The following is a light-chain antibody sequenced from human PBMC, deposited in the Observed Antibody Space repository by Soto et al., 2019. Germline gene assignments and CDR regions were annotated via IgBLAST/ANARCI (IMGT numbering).Light chain of an antibody. V-gene: IGKV1-16*02. CDR1: QAITNY. Sequence: IQMAQSPSSLSASVGDTVTITCRASQAITNYYLAWFQHKPGKAPKALIYAASSLQRGVPSKFSGSGSGTDFTLTISSLQPEDSATYYCQQYHAYPLTFGGGTKVEIK. CDR3: QQYHAYPLT. J-gene: IGKJ4*01. CDR2: AAS.